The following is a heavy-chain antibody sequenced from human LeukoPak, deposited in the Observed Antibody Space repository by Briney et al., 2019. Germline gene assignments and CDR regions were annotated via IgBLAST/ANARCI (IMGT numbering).Heavy chain of an antibody. D-gene: IGHD2-21*01. CDR2: INPASGGT. CDR1: GYIFSGHY. V-gene: IGHV1-2*02. Sequence: ASVKVSCKASGYIFSGHYIQWVRQAPGQGLEWTGWINPASGGTNNAQKFHGRVTMTTDTSISTLYMELNSLRSDDTAVYYCARVLFPSGPTHCFDPWGQGTLVTVSS. CDR3: ARVLFPSGPTHCFDP. J-gene: IGHJ5*02.